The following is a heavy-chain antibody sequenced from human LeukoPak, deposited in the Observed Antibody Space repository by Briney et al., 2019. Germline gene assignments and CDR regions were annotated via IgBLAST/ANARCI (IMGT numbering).Heavy chain of an antibody. CDR1: GFTFSSYA. CDR3: AKSRPPYYYGSGTLLAGGSFYYGMDV. CDR2: ISGSGGST. Sequence: GGSLRLSCAASGFTFSSYAMSWVRQAPGKGLEWVSAISGSGGSTYYADSVKDRFTISRDNSKNTLYLQMNSLRAEDTAVYYCAKSRPPYYYGSGTLLAGGSFYYGMDVWGQGTTVTVSS. V-gene: IGHV3-23*01. D-gene: IGHD3-10*01. J-gene: IGHJ6*02.